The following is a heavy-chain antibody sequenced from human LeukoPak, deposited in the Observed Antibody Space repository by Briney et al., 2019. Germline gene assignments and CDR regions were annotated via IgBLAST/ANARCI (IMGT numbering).Heavy chain of an antibody. Sequence: GGSLRLSCAASGFTFDDYAMHWVRQAPGKGLEWVSGISWNSGSIGYADSVKGRFTISRDNAKNSLYLQMNSLRAEDTALYYCAKAPGAYYYDSSGYYGGAFDIWGQGTMVTVSS. CDR1: GFTFDDYA. CDR3: AKAPGAYYYDSSGYYGGAFDI. CDR2: ISWNSGSI. V-gene: IGHV3-9*01. J-gene: IGHJ3*02. D-gene: IGHD3-22*01.